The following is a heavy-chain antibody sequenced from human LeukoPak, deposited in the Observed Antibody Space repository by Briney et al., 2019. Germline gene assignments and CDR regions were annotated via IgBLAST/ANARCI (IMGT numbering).Heavy chain of an antibody. J-gene: IGHJ4*02. CDR1: GFTFSNAW. D-gene: IGHD5-18*01. CDR2: IKSKTDGGTT. V-gene: IGHV3-15*01. CDR3: TTGRAMVVFDY. Sequence: GGSLRLSCAASGFTFSNAWMSWVRQAPGKGLERVGRIKSKTDGGTTDYAAPVRGRFTISRDDSKNTLYLQMNSLKTEDTAVYYCTTGRAMVVFDYWGQGTLVTVSS.